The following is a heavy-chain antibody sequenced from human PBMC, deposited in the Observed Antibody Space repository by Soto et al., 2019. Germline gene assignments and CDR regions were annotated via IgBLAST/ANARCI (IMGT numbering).Heavy chain of an antibody. CDR1: GGSISSSSSY. J-gene: IGHJ6*03. CDR2: INHLGSI. CDR3: ARGGISHWAYFYYMDV. Sequence: SETLSLTCTVSGGSISSSSSYWGWIRQPPGLALEWIGEINHLGSINYNPSLKSRVTMSVDTSKNQFSLTLNSVTAADTATYYCARGGISHWAYFYYMDVWDRGTTVTVSS. V-gene: IGHV4-39*07. D-gene: IGHD2-21*01.